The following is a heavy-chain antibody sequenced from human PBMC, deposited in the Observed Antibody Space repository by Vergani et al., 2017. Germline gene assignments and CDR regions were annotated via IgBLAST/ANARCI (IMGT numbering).Heavy chain of an antibody. J-gene: IGHJ3*02. Sequence: EVQLVESGGGVVQPGGSLRLSCAASGFNFDDYAMHWVRQAPGKGLEWVSLISGDGGSTYYADSVKGRFTISRDNSKNSLYLQMNSLRTEDTALYYCAKDQGDIVVVPAAIRGGAFDIWGQGTMVTVSS. CDR3: AKDQGDIVVVPAAIRGGAFDI. V-gene: IGHV3-43*02. CDR2: ISGDGGST. D-gene: IGHD2-2*01. CDR1: GFNFDDYA.